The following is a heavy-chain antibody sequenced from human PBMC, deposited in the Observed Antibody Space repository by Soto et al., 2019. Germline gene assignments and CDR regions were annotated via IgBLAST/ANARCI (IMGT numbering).Heavy chain of an antibody. CDR3: AGTTSHQWYYMDV. V-gene: IGHV6-1*01. J-gene: IGHJ6*03. Sequence: PSQTLSLTCAISGGSVSSNSAAWNWIRLSPSRGLEWLARTYYRSRWYNDYAVSVRSRITVNPGTSKNQFSLQLTSVTPEDTAVYYCAGTTSHQWYYMDVWGKGTTVTVSS. CDR1: GGSVSSNSAA. CDR2: TYYRSRWYN. D-gene: IGHD1-7*01.